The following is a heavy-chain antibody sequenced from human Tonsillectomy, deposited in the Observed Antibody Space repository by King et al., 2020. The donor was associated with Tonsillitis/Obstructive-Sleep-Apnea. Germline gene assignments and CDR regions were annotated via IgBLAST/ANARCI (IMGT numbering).Heavy chain of an antibody. D-gene: IGHD6-13*01. V-gene: IGHV4-39*01. Sequence: QLQESGPGLVKPSETLSLTCTVSGGSISSSSYYWGWIRQPPGKGLEWIGSIYYSGSTYYNPSLKSRVIISVDTSKKQVSLKLSSVTAADTAVYFCARHGRGRSWTKAFDIWGLGTMVTVSS. CDR1: GGSISSSSYY. CDR3: ARHGRGRSWTKAFDI. CDR2: IYYSGST. J-gene: IGHJ3*02.